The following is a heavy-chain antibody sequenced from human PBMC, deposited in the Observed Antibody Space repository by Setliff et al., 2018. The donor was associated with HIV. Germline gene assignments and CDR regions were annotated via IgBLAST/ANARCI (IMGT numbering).Heavy chain of an antibody. Sequence: PSETLSLTCTVSGGSISSHYWSWIRQPPGKGLEWIGHIYTSGSTNYNPSLKSRVTISVDTSKNQFSLKLSSVTAADTAVYYCASRIYYYDSNNFLREEGFDPWGQGTLVTVSS. V-gene: IGHV4-59*11. CDR3: ASRIYYYDSNNFLREEGFDP. D-gene: IGHD3-22*01. CDR1: GGSISSHY. J-gene: IGHJ5*02. CDR2: IYTSGST.